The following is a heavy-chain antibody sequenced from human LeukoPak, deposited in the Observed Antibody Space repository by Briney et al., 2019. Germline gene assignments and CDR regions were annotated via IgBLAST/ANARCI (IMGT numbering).Heavy chain of an antibody. V-gene: IGHV3-21*01. J-gene: IGHJ4*02. CDR1: GFTFSSYS. Sequence: GSLRLSCAASGFTFSSYSMNWVRQAPGKGLEWVSSISSSSTYINYADSVKGRFTISRDNAKNSLYLQMNSLRAEDTAVYYCARDRSPGNFDYWGQGTLVIVSS. CDR3: ARDRSPGNFDY. CDR2: ISSSSTYI. D-gene: IGHD3-10*01.